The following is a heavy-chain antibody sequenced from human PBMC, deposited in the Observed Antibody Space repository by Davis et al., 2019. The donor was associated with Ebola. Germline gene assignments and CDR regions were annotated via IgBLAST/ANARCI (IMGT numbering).Heavy chain of an antibody. Sequence: GGSLRLSCAASGFTFSSYGMHWVRQAPGKGLEWVAVISYDGSNKYYADSVKGRFTISRDNSKNTLYLQMNSLRAEDTAVHYCARKTYFDYWGQGTLVTVSS. CDR1: GFTFSSYG. CDR2: ISYDGSNK. V-gene: IGHV3-30*03. J-gene: IGHJ4*02. CDR3: ARKTYFDY.